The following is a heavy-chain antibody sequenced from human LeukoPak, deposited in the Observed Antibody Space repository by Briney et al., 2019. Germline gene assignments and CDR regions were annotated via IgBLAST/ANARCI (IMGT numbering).Heavy chain of an antibody. D-gene: IGHD6-13*01. CDR1: GGSISSSSYY. CDR3: ARGKQLAPNYYYYYGMDV. CDR2: IYYSGST. V-gene: IGHV4-39*07. Sequence: SETLSLTCTVSGGSISSSSYYWGWIRQPPGKGLEWIGSIYYSGSTYYSPSLKSRVTISVDTSKSQFSLNLSSVTAADTAVYYRARGKQLAPNYYYYYGMDVWGQGTTVTVSS. J-gene: IGHJ6*02.